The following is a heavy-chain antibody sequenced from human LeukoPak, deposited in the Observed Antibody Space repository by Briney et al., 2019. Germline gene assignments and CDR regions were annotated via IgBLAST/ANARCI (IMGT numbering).Heavy chain of an antibody. D-gene: IGHD3-9*01. Sequence: GGSLRLSCAASGFTFSDYYMSWIRQAPGKGLEWVSYISSSSSYTIYADSVKGRFTISRDNAKNSLYLQMNSLRAEDTAVYYCARGGGLILRYFDWLFAYYFDYWGQGTLVTVSS. J-gene: IGHJ4*02. V-gene: IGHV3-11*06. CDR3: ARGGGLILRYFDWLFAYYFDY. CDR1: GFTFSDYY. CDR2: ISSSSSYT.